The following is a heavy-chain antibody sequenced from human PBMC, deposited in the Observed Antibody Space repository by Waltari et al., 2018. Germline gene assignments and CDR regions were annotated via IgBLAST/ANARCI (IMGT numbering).Heavy chain of an antibody. CDR3: ARLLLPLHSRCWYDPDY. D-gene: IGHD6-13*01. V-gene: IGHV5-51*01. CDR2: IDPGDSDR. J-gene: IGHJ4*02. CDR1: GGTFSSYS. Sequence: VQLVQSVAELRKTGSSWKVSCKTSGGTFSSYSINWVRQMPGKCLEWRGIIDPGDSDRRDSRARQGKVTIAADKSSSTAHMQWSSLNAADTAMYHWARLLLPLHSRCWYDPDYWGQGTLVTVSA.